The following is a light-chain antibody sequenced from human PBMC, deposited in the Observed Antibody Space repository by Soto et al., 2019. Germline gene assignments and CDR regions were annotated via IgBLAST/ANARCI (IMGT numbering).Light chain of an antibody. CDR1: QSIINNY. Sequence: EIVLTQSPGPLSLSPGETATLSCRASQSIINNYLAWYQQKPGQASRLLIYGASSRATGVPVRFSGSGSGTDVTLTLTRLGAEDFGVYQCQQYGIATLRFTFGQGTKL. CDR3: QQYGIATLRFT. V-gene: IGKV3-20*01. J-gene: IGKJ2*01. CDR2: GAS.